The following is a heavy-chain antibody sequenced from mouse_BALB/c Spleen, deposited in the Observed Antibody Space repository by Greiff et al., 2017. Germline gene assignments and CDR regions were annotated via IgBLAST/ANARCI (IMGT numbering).Heavy chain of an antibody. CDR2: INPSTGFT. D-gene: IGHD1-2*01. CDR3: ARDGFSYPFAY. V-gene: IGHV1-7*01. J-gene: IGHJ3*01. CDR1: GYTFTSYW. Sequence: QVQLQQSGAELAKPGASVKMSCKASGYTFTSYWMHWVKQRPGQGLEWIGYINPSTGFTEYNQKFKDKATLTADKSSSTAYMQLSSLTSEDSAVYYCARDGFSYPFAYWGQGTLVTVSA.